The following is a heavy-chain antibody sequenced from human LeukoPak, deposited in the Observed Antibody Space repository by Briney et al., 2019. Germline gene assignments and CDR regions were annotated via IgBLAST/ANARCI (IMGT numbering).Heavy chain of an antibody. CDR3: AKSYCSGGTCHSYLPYFFDY. Sequence: HPGGSLRLSSAASGFTFSNFAMSRVRQTPGQGLQWVSSISDGGHSTYFADSVRGRFTLSRDNYNNIVYLQMNNLGVEDTAMYYRAKSYCSGGTCHSYLPYFFDYWGQGTLVTVSS. CDR2: ISDGGHST. V-gene: IGHV3-23*01. J-gene: IGHJ4*02. CDR1: GFTFSNFA. D-gene: IGHD2-15*01.